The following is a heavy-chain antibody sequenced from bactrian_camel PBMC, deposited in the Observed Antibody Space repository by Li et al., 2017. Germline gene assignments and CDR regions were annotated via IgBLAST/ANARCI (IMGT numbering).Heavy chain of an antibody. J-gene: IGHJ4*01. D-gene: IGHD4*01. CDR2: IYSFGGSA. Sequence: HVQLVESGGGSVQAGGSLRLSCAASGRGSAHYCMGWFRQAPGKQREGVAVIYSFGGSAFYADSVKGRFTISKDKDKNTLYLQLTSLTPEDTAMYYCASTQTRAYGGPQLLASSYNYWGQGTQVTVS. CDR1: GRGSAHYC. V-gene: IGHV3S54*01. CDR3: ASTQTRAYGGPQLLASSYNY.